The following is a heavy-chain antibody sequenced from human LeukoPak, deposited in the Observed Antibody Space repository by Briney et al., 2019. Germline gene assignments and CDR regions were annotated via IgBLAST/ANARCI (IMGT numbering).Heavy chain of an antibody. CDR3: ARGSGWYIF. Sequence: SETLSLTCTVSGGSSSSYYWTWIRQPPGKGVGLIGYIYYSGTTNYNPSLKSRVTISVDTSKNQFSLKLSSVTAADTAVYYCARGSGWYIFWGQGTLVSVSS. D-gene: IGHD6-19*01. V-gene: IGHV4-59*01. J-gene: IGHJ4*02. CDR2: IYYSGTT. CDR1: GGSSSSYY.